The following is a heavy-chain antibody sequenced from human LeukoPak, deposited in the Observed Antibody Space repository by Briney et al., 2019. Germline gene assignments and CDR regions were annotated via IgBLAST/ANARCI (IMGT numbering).Heavy chain of an antibody. J-gene: IGHJ4*02. D-gene: IGHD3-10*01. CDR3: VRDREFTY. Sequence: SETLSLTCTVSGGSISIYYWRWIRQSPGKGLEWIGYIYNSGNTDYNPSFKRRVIISAEKSKNHFSLKLTSVTAADTAVYYCVRDREFTYWGQGTLVTVSS. CDR2: IYNSGNT. CDR1: GGSISIYY. V-gene: IGHV4-59*01.